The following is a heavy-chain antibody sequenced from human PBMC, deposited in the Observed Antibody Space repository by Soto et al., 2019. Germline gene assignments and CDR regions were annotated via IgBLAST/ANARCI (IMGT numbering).Heavy chain of an antibody. V-gene: IGHV4-34*01. Sequence: SETVSLTCGFYVGSFSGYYWSCIRHPPGKGLEWIGEVSHSGRVNANPSLKSRLTISVDTSKKQFSLKPISVTAADTAVYYCARVVSSGYRWFEPLGLGTLVHVSS. D-gene: IGHD3-22*01. CDR3: ARVVSSGYRWFEP. CDR1: VGSFSGYY. J-gene: IGHJ5*02. CDR2: VSHSGRV.